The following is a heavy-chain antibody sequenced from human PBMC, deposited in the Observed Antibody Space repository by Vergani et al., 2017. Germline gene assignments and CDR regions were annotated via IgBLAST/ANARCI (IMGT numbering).Heavy chain of an antibody. V-gene: IGHV1-69*13. Sequence: VQLVQSGAEVKKPGSSVKVSCKASGGTFSSYAISWVRQAPGQGLEWMGRIIPIFGTANYAQKFQGRVTITADESTSTAYMELSSLRSEDTAVYYCASRAITIFGVVIIRGYYYYGMDVWGQGSTVTVSS. CDR3: ASRAITIFGVVIIRGYYYYGMDV. J-gene: IGHJ6*02. CDR1: GGTFSSYA. D-gene: IGHD3-3*01. CDR2: IIPIFGTA.